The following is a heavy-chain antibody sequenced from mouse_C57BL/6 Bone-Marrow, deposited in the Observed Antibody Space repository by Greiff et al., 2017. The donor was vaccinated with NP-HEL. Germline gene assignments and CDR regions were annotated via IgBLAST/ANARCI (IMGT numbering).Heavy chain of an antibody. J-gene: IGHJ2*01. CDR1: GFNIKDDY. V-gene: IGHV14-4*01. CDR3: TTTPQGFDY. Sequence: EVKLMESGAELVRPGASVKLSCTASGFNIKDDYMHWVKQRPEQGLEWIGWIDPENGDTEYASKFQGKATITADTSSNTAYLQLSSLTSEDTAVYYCTTTPQGFDYWGQGTTLTVSS. CDR2: IDPENGDT.